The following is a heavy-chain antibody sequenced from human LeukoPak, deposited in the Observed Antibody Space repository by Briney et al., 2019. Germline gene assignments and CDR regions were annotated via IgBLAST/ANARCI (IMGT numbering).Heavy chain of an antibody. J-gene: IGHJ3*02. CDR1: GCTFSSCA. CDR2: ITGSGGST. D-gene: IGHD1-26*01. V-gene: IGHV3-23*01. Sequence: GGSPRLSCAASGCTFSSCAMNWVRQAPGKGLEWVSAITGSGGSTYYADSVKGRFTISRDNSKNTLYLQMNRLRAEDTAVYYCAKAQVGAILHAFDIWGQGTMVTVSS. CDR3: AKAQVGAILHAFDI.